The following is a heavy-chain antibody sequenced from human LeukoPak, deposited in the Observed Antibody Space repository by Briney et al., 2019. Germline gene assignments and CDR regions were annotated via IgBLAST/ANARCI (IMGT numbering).Heavy chain of an antibody. V-gene: IGHV5-51*01. CDR1: GYTFTNYW. Sequence: GESLKISCQGSGYTFTNYWIAWVRQVPGKGLEWMGVIYPADSDTTYSPSFQGQVTISADKSISTAYLQWTSLKAPDTAMYYCARFDRSSSWLSGFDIWGQGTMVTVSS. CDR2: IYPADSDT. J-gene: IGHJ3*02. D-gene: IGHD3-10*01. CDR3: ARFDRSSSWLSGFDI.